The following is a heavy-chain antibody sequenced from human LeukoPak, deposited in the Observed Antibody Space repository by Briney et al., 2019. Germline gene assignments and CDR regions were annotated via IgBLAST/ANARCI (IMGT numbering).Heavy chain of an antibody. Sequence: SETLSLTCTVSGGSISSSSYYWGWIRQPPGKGLEWIGSIYYSGSTYYNPSLKSRVTISVDTSKNQFSLKLSSVTAADTAVYYCARASILTADNWFDPWGQGTLVTVSS. V-gene: IGHV4-39*07. D-gene: IGHD3-9*01. CDR2: IYYSGST. CDR1: GGSISSSSYY. CDR3: ARASILTADNWFDP. J-gene: IGHJ5*02.